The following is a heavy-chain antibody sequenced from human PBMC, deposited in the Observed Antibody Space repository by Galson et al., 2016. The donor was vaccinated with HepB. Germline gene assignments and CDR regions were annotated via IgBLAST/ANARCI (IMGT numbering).Heavy chain of an antibody. CDR1: GGTFSSYA. CDR2: IIPLFGTS. CDR3: ARDTSFHDHGASVGFGMDV. D-gene: IGHD4-17*01. Sequence: SVKVSCKASGGTFSSYAINWVRQAPGQGLEWMGRIIPLFGTSDYAQRFQGRITISADDMELRSLRNEDTAVYFCARDTSFHDHGASVGFGMDVWGQGTTVTVSS. V-gene: IGHV1-69*13. J-gene: IGHJ6*02.